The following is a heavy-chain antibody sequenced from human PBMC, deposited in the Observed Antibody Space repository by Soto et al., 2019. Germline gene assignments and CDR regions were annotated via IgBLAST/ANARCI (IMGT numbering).Heavy chain of an antibody. J-gene: IGHJ6*02. CDR1: GYSFTSYG. Sequence: ASVTVSCTASGYSFTSYGISWVRRAPGQGLEWMGWVSPYNGHTQFAQRFQGRVTMTTDTSTKTAYMELRNLRSDDTAHYYCARDLTIVPATHPRLENYGMDVWGQGTTVTVSS. V-gene: IGHV1-18*01. CDR3: ARDLTIVPATHPRLENYGMDV. CDR2: VSPYNGHT. D-gene: IGHD2-2*01.